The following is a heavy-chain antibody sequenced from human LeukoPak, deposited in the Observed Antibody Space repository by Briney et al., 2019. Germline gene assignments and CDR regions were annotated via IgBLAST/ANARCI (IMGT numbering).Heavy chain of an antibody. Sequence: GGSLRLSCAASGFTVSNTYMSWVRQAPGKGLEWVSLIYSGGSTYYADSVKGRFTISRDNSMNTMFLQMNSLRAEDTAVYYCARAIAARHLDYWGQGTLVTVSS. CDR2: IYSGGST. CDR1: GFTVSNTY. J-gene: IGHJ4*02. D-gene: IGHD6-6*01. CDR3: ARAIAARHLDY. V-gene: IGHV3-66*01.